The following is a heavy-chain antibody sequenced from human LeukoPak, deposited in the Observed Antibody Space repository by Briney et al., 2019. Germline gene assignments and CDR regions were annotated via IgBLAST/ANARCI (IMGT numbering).Heavy chain of an antibody. J-gene: IGHJ6*02. CDR2: IYYSGST. CDR1: GVSISSYY. D-gene: IGHD2-21*01. V-gene: IGHV4-59*01. Sequence: SETLSLTCTVSGVSISSYYWSWIRQPPGKGLEWIGYIYYSGSTNYNPSLKSRVTISVDTSKNQFSLKLSSVTAADTAVYYCARARVQLPHYYYYYGMDVWGQGTTVTVSS. CDR3: ARARVQLPHYYYYYGMDV.